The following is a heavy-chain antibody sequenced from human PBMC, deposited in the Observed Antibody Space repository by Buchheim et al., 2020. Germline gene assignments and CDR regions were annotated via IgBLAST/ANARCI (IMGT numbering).Heavy chain of an antibody. Sequence: EVQLVESGGGLVQPGGSLRLSCAASGFTFSSYSMNWVRQAPGKGLEWVSYISSSSSTIYYADSVKGRFTISRDNAKNSLYLQMNSLRAEDTAVYYCARDIGGDTAMVYYYYYGMDVWGQGTT. CDR3: ARDIGGDTAMVYYYYYGMDV. CDR2: ISSSSSTI. V-gene: IGHV3-48*01. D-gene: IGHD5-18*01. J-gene: IGHJ6*02. CDR1: GFTFSSYS.